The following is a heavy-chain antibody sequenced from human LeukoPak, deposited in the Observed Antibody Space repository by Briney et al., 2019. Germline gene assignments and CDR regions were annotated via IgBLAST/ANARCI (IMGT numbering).Heavy chain of an antibody. CDR1: GGSISSSSYY. CDR3: ARHLGGYGPANDAFDI. D-gene: IGHD3-16*01. J-gene: IGHJ3*02. CDR2: IYYSGST. V-gene: IGHV4-39*01. Sequence: SETLSLTCTVSGGSISSSSYYWGWLRQPPGKGLEWIGSIYYSGSTYYNPSLKSRVTISVDTSKNQFSLKLSSVTAADTAVYYCARHLGGYGPANDAFDIWGQGTMVTVSS.